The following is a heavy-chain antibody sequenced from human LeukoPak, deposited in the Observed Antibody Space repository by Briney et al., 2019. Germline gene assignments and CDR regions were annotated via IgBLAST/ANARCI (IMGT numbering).Heavy chain of an antibody. CDR2: INPNSGGT. V-gene: IGHV1-2*02. D-gene: IGHD1-26*01. J-gene: IGHJ3*02. Sequence: ASVKLSCEASGYTFTGYYMHWVRQAPGQGLECMGCINPNSGGTNYAQKFQGRVTMTRDTSIGTAYMELSRLRSDDTAVYYCARSLYIVGAPHDAFDIWGQGTMVTVSS. CDR3: ARSLYIVGAPHDAFDI. CDR1: GYTFTGYY.